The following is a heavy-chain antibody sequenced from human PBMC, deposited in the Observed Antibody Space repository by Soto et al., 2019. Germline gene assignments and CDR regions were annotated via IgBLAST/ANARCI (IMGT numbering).Heavy chain of an antibody. CDR1: GGSISGSYYY. V-gene: IGHV4-39*01. CDR2: VFYTGFT. CDR3: ARGGGSGWYRVRWFDP. J-gene: IGHJ5*02. Sequence: NPSETLSFTCAVSGGSISGSYYYWAWLRQSPGKGPEWIGSVFYTGFTSYNPSLESRVSVAVDTSKSQFSLKLSSVTAADTAVYYCARGGGSGWYRVRWFDPWGQGTLVTVSS. D-gene: IGHD6-19*01.